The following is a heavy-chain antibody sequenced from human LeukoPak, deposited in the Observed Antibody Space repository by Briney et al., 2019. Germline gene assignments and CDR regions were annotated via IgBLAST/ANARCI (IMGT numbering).Heavy chain of an antibody. V-gene: IGHV1-69*04. CDR3: ANIQLRQQQLVHHFDY. J-gene: IGHJ4*02. CDR2: IILILGIA. Sequence: SVKVSCKASGGTFSSYAISWVRQAPGQGLEWMGRIILILGIANYAQKFQGRVTITADKSTSTAYMELSSLRSEDTAVYYCANIQLRQQQLVHHFDYWGQGTLVTVSS. CDR1: GGTFSSYA. D-gene: IGHD6-13*01.